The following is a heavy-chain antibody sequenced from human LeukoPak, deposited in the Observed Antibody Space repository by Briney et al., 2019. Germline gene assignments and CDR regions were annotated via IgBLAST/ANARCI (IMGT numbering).Heavy chain of an antibody. CDR2: INSAGSDT. V-gene: IGHV3-74*01. D-gene: IGHD2-15*01. CDR1: GFTFSSYW. CDR3: ARDYCSGGSCFFN. J-gene: IGHJ4*02. Sequence: PGGSLRLSCAASGFTFSSYWMHWVRQAPGKGLVCVSRINSAGSDTSYADSVKGRFTISRDNAKNTLYLQMNSLRAEDTAVYFCARDYCSGGSCFFNWGQGTLVTVSS.